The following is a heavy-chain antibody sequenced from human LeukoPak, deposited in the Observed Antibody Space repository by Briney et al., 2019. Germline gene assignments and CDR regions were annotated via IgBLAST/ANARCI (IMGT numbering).Heavy chain of an antibody. J-gene: IGHJ6*03. CDR3: ASLKTNMDV. CDR1: GGSFSGYY. D-gene: IGHD2-8*01. V-gene: IGHV4-34*01. CDR2: INHSGST. Sequence: SETLSLTCAVYGGSFSGYYWSWIRQPPGKGLEWIGEINHSGSTSYNPSLKSRVTISVDTSKNQFSLKLSSVTAADTAVYYCASLKTNMDVWGKGTTVTVSS.